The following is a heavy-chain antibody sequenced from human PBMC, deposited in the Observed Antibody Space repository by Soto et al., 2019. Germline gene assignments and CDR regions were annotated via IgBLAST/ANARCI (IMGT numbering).Heavy chain of an antibody. CDR2: IYYSGST. J-gene: IGHJ4*02. CDR1: GGSISSYY. D-gene: IGHD1-1*01. CDR3: ARVKTGIIDY. Sequence: QVQLQESGPGLMKPSETLSLTCTVSGGSISSYYWSWIRQPPGKGLEWIGYIYYSGSTNYNPSLKSRVTISVDTSKNQFSLKLSSVTAADTAVYYCARVKTGIIDYWGQGTLVTVSS. V-gene: IGHV4-59*01.